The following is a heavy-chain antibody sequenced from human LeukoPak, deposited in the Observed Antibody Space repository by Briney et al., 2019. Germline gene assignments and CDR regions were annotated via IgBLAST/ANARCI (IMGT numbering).Heavy chain of an antibody. D-gene: IGHD6-19*01. Sequence: GGSLRLSCAASGFTFSSYEMNWVRQAPGKGLEWVSSISSSSSYIYYADSVKGRFTISRDNAKNSLYLQMNSLRAEDTAVYYCASPGGSSGWFFDYWGQGTLVTVSS. CDR1: GFTFSSYE. CDR2: ISSSSSYI. V-gene: IGHV3-21*01. J-gene: IGHJ4*02. CDR3: ASPGGSSGWFFDY.